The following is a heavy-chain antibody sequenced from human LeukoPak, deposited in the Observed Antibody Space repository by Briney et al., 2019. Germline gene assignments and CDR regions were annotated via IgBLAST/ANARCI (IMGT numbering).Heavy chain of an antibody. CDR1: GFTFSTFA. CDR3: VTYRQVMLPFEA. J-gene: IGHJ5*02. Sequence: PGGSLRLSCAASGFTFSTFAMLWVRQPRGKGLEWVSSIFPSGGEIHYADSVRDRFTISRDNSKSTLSLQMNSLRAEDTATYYCVTYRQVMLPFEAWGQGTLVTVSS. V-gene: IGHV3-23*01. D-gene: IGHD5-18*01. CDR2: IFPSGGEI.